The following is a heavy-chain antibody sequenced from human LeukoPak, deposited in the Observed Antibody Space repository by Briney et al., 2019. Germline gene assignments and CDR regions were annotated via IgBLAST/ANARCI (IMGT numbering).Heavy chain of an antibody. CDR2: IYYSGST. CDR1: GGSISSYY. Sequence: SETLSLTCTVSGGSISSYYWSWIWQPPGKGLEWIGYIYYSGSTNYNPSLKSRVTISVDTSKNQFSLKLSSVIAADTAVYYCARDFDYWGQGTLVTVSS. CDR3: ARDFDY. V-gene: IGHV4-59*01. J-gene: IGHJ4*02.